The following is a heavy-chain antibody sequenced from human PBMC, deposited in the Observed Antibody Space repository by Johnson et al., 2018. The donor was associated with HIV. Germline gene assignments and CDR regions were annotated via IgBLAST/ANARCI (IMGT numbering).Heavy chain of an antibody. CDR2: IRYDGSNK. CDR3: AKPEGAQFLGSYGAFDI. J-gene: IGHJ3*02. D-gene: IGHD5-18*01. V-gene: IGHV3-30*02. CDR1: GFSFSSYA. Sequence: QVQLVESGGGVVQPGRSLRLSCAASGFSFSSYAMHWVRQAPGKGLEWVAIIRYDGSNKYYADSVKGRFPIARDNSKNTLYLQMNSLRAEDTAVYYCAKPEGAQFLGSYGAFDIWGQGTMVTVSS.